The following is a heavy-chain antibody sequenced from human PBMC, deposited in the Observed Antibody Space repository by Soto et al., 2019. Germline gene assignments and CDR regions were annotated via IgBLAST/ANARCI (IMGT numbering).Heavy chain of an antibody. CDR1: GFTVSNNY. Sequence: EVQMVQTGGGLIQPGGSLRLSCAASGFTVSNNYMAWVRQAPGKGLGWVSVISSGGGTYYADSVRGRFTISRDSFSNTLFLQMDSLRADDTAVYYCAGTLRSSSFDYWGQGTLVTVSS. CDR3: AGTLRSSSFDY. J-gene: IGHJ4*02. V-gene: IGHV3-53*02. CDR2: ISSGGGT. D-gene: IGHD6-6*01.